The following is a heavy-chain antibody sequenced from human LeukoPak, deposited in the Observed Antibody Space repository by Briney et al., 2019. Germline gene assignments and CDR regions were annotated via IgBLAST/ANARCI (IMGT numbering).Heavy chain of an antibody. Sequence: PSETLSLTCAVYGGSFSGYYWSWIRQPPGKGREWIGEIKHSGSNNYNPSLKSRVTISVDTSKNQFSLKLSSVTAADTAVYYCARDRRIGYCTNGVCYLGYYYYGMDVWGQGTTVTVSS. D-gene: IGHD2-8*01. J-gene: IGHJ6*02. V-gene: IGHV4-34*01. CDR1: GGSFSGYY. CDR2: IKHSGSN. CDR3: ARDRRIGYCTNGVCYLGYYYYGMDV.